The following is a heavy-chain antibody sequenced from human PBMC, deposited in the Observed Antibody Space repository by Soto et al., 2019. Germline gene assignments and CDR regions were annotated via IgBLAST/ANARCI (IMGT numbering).Heavy chain of an antibody. D-gene: IGHD1-20*01. Sequence: SETLSLTCTVSGGSVSSRSYYWSWIRQPPGTGLEWLGYIYYSGSTNYNPSLKSRVTISVDTSKNQFSLKLSSVTATDTAVHYCATNTVSRITGPLSGPGMTWFDPWGQGTLVTVSS. CDR2: IYYSGST. CDR3: ATNTVSRITGPLSGPGMTWFDP. J-gene: IGHJ5*02. V-gene: IGHV4-61*01. CDR1: GGSVSSRSYY.